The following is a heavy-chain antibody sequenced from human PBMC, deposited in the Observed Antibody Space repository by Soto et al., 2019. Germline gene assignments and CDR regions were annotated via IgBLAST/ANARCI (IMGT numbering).Heavy chain of an antibody. J-gene: IGHJ4*02. D-gene: IGHD3-22*01. Sequence: TSETLSLTCGVYGGSFNGYYWTWIRQPPGKGLEWIGEVNHSGIVNYNPSLKRRVTISVDTSKNQFSLKWRSVTAADTAVYYCARGNDYYYDSSGSYDYWGQGTLVTVSS. CDR3: ARGNDYYYDSSGSYDY. V-gene: IGHV4-34*01. CDR1: GGSFNGYY. CDR2: VNHSGIV.